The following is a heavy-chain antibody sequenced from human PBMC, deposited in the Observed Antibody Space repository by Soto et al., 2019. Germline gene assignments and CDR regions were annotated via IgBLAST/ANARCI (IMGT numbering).Heavy chain of an antibody. CDR1: GFTVSSNF. J-gene: IGHJ3*02. D-gene: IGHD6-13*01. V-gene: IGHV3-11*01. CDR3: ARVGAAASAFDI. Sequence: PGGSLRLSCAASGFTVSSNFMTWIRQAPGKGLEWVSYISSSGTTIFYADSVQGRFTISRDNAKKSLYLEINSLRAEDTAVYYCARVGAAASAFDIWGQGTMVTVSS. CDR2: ISSSGTTI.